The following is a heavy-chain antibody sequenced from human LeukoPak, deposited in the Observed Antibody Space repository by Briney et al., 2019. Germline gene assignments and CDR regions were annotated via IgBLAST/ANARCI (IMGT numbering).Heavy chain of an antibody. J-gene: IGHJ4*02. Sequence: GGFLRLSCATSGFSFSSHAMHWVRQAPGKGLEYVSGINDHGRTTHYANSVKGRFTISRDNSKNTVYLQMDSLRPEDMAVYYCARDLSGSYSFDYWGQGTLVTVSS. CDR1: GFSFSSHA. V-gene: IGHV3-64*01. CDR2: INDHGRTT. CDR3: ARDLSGSYSFDY. D-gene: IGHD1-26*01.